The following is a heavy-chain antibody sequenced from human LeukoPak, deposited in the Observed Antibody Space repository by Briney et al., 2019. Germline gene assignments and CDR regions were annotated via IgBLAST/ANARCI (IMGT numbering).Heavy chain of an antibody. CDR1: GFTFSTYA. Sequence: PGGSLRLSCAASGFTFSTYAMIWVRQAPGKGLEWVSTISGSGSSTNYADSVKGRFTISRDNSKNTLYLHMNSLRAEDTAIYYCAKDRWKQYYFDYWGQGTLVTVPS. V-gene: IGHV3-23*01. CDR3: AKDRWKQYYFDY. CDR2: ISGSGSST. J-gene: IGHJ4*02. D-gene: IGHD1-1*01.